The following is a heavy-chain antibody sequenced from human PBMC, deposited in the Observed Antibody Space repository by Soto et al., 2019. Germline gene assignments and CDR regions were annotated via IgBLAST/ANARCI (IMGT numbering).Heavy chain of an antibody. J-gene: IGHJ6*02. Sequence: QVQLVESGGGVVQPGRSLRLSCAASGFTFSSYAMHWVRQAPGQGLEWVAVISYDVSNKNYADSVKGRFTISRDNSKNTLYLQMNSMRAEDTAVYYCARGYDFWSGYYYPYGMDVWGQGTTVTVSS. CDR2: ISYDVSNK. V-gene: IGHV3-30-3*01. D-gene: IGHD3-3*01. CDR3: ARGYDFWSGYYYPYGMDV. CDR1: GFTFSSYA.